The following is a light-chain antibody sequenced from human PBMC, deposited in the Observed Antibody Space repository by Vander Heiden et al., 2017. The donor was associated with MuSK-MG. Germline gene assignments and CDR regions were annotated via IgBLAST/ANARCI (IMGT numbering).Light chain of an antibody. Sequence: DIQMTQSLSTLSASVEDRVTITCRASQSISSWLDWYQQKPGKAPKLLIYKASSLESGVTSRFSGSGSGTEFTLTISSLQPDDFATYYCQQYYTYPWTFGQGTKVEIK. CDR2: KAS. V-gene: IGKV1-5*03. J-gene: IGKJ1*01. CDR3: QQYYTYPWT. CDR1: QSISSW.